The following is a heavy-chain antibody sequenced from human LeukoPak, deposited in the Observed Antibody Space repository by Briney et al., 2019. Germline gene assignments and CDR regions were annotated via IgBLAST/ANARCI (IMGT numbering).Heavy chain of an antibody. D-gene: IGHD4-17*01. V-gene: IGHV1-69*13. CDR2: IIPIFGTA. J-gene: IGHJ6*02. Sequence: SVKVSCKASGGTFSSYAISWVRQAPGQGLEWMGGIIPIFGTANYARKFQGRVTITADESTSTAYMELSSLRSEDTAVYYCARTTVTTSRPYYYYGMDVWGQGTTVTVSS. CDR1: GGTFSSYA. CDR3: ARTTVTTSRPYYYYGMDV.